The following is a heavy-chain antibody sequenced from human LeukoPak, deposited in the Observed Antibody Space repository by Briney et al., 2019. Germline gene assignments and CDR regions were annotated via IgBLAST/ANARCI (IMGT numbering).Heavy chain of an antibody. CDR3: ARHRAAVTTSPFDY. J-gene: IGHJ4*02. Sequence: GASLKISCRGSGYRFTSYWIGWGRQMPGKGLEGRGIIYPGDSDTRYSPSFQGQVPISADKSISTAYLQWSSLKASDTAMYYCARHRAAVTTSPFDYWGQGTLVTVSS. D-gene: IGHD4-11*01. CDR1: GYRFTSYW. CDR2: IYPGDSDT. V-gene: IGHV5-51*01.